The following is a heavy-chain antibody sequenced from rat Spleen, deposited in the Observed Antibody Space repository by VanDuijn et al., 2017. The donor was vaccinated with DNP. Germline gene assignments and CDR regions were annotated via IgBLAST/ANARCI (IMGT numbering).Heavy chain of an antibody. D-gene: IGHD1-11*01. J-gene: IGHJ3*01. CDR2: IHAGSGGT. Sequence: QVQLQQSGGELAKPGSSVKISCKASGYTFTDYYICWIKQTTGQGLETSGYIHAGSGGTNYNEKFKGKATLTVDKSSSTAFMQLSSLTPDDSAVYYCARGRPTTGFAYWGQGTLVTVSS. CDR1: GYTFTDYY. V-gene: IGHV1-43*01. CDR3: ARGRPTTGFAY.